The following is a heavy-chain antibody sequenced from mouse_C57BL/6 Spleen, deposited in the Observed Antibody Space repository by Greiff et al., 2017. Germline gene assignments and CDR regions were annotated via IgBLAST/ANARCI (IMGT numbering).Heavy chain of an antibody. CDR3: AHDGYDYFDY. Sequence: QVQLQQSGPELVKPGASVKISCKASGYAFSSSWMNWVKQRPGKGLEWIGRIYPGDGDTNYNGKFKGKATLTADKSSSTAYMQLSSLTSEDSAVXFCAHDGYDYFDYWGQGTTLTVSS. CDR2: IYPGDGDT. CDR1: GYAFSSSW. J-gene: IGHJ2*01. D-gene: IGHD2-3*01. V-gene: IGHV1-82*01.